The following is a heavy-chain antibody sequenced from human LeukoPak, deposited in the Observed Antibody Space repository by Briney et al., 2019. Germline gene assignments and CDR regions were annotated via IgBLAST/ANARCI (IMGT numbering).Heavy chain of an antibody. D-gene: IGHD2-2*01. CDR2: IYYSGST. J-gene: IGHJ4*02. CDR1: GGSISSYY. CDR3: AGEASCSSTSCYAHFDY. Sequence: SETLSLTCTVSGGSISSYYWSWIRQPPGKGLEWIGYIYYSGSTNYNPSLKSRVTISVDTSKNQFSLKLSSVTAADTAVYYCAGEASCSSTSCYAHFDYWGQGTLVTVSS. V-gene: IGHV4-59*01.